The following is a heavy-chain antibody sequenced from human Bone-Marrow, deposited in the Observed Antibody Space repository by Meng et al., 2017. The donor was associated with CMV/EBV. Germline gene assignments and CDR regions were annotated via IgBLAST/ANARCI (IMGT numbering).Heavy chain of an antibody. J-gene: IGHJ5*02. D-gene: IGHD3-10*01. CDR1: GYTFTGYY. CDR2: INPNSGGT. V-gene: IGHV1-2*02. Sequence: ASVKVSCKASGYTFTGYYMHWVRQAPGQGLEWMGWINPNSGGTNYAQKFQGRVTMTRDTSISTAYMELSRLRSDDTAVYYCARDRHTMVRGVNNWFDPWGRGTLVTVSS. CDR3: ARDRHTMVRGVNNWFDP.